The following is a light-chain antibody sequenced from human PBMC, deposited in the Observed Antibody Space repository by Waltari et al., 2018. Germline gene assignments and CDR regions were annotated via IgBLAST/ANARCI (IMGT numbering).Light chain of an antibody. J-gene: IGLJ2*01. CDR3: QSAHSNGSDVV. CDR2: TDS. V-gene: IGLV3-25*03. CDR1: ALSKQF. Sequence: SYELTQPPSVSVSPGQTARIPCSGAALSKQFGYWYQQKSGRAPVLMIYTDSGRPSGIPERFSGSSSGTTVTLTISAVQPEDEADYYCQSAHSNGSDVVFGGGTKLTVL.